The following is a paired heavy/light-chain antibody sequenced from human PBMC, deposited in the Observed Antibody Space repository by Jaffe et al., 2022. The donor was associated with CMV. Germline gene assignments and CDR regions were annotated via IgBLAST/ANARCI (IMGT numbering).Light chain of an antibody. Sequence: QSALTQPASVSGSPGQSITISCTGSSSDVGASDYVSWYQQHPGKAPKLMIFAVSNRPSGVSDRFSGSKSGNTASLTISGLQAEDESDYYCSSYTGSSIRWVFGGGTKLTVL. CDR2: AVS. CDR1: SSDVGASDY. J-gene: IGLJ3*02. V-gene: IGLV2-14*03. CDR3: SSYTGSSIRWV.
Heavy chain of an antibody. CDR1: GFTVINSY. Sequence: QLVETGGGLIQPGGSLRLSCAASGFTVINSYMNWVRQAPGKGLEWVSVIYGGGHTFYADSVKGRFTISRDNSNNALYLQMNNLRAEDTAVYHCARETGGYSYYMDVWGKGTTVTVSS. V-gene: IGHV3-53*02. D-gene: IGHD2-15*01. CDR3: ARETGGYSYYMDV. J-gene: IGHJ6*03. CDR2: IYGGGHT.